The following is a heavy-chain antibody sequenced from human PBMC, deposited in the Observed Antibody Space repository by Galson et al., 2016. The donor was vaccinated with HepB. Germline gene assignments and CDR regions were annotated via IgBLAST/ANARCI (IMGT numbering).Heavy chain of an antibody. CDR3: AKAPIPGTTLYPLDY. J-gene: IGHJ4*02. D-gene: IGHD1-7*01. CDR1: GFTFSHYG. Sequence: SLRLSCAASGFTFSHYGMHWVRQAPGKGLEWVAVISYDGSNKNSTESLKGRFTISRDNSKNTLFLQMNSLRVEDTAVYYCAKAPIPGTTLYPLDYWGQGSLVTVSS. CDR2: ISYDGSNK. V-gene: IGHV3-30*18.